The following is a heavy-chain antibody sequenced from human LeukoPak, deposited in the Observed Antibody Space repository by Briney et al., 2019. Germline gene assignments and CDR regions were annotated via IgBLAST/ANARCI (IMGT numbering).Heavy chain of an antibody. J-gene: IGHJ4*02. CDR2: IYHSGST. D-gene: IGHD3-22*01. V-gene: IGHV4-30-2*01. CDR3: ARGGGAIYYDSSGYYDY. Sequence: SQTLSLTCAVSGGSISSGGYSWSWIRQPPGKGLEWIGYIYHSGSTYYNPSLKSRVTISVDTSKNQFSLKLSSVTAADTAVYYCARGGGAIYYDSSGYYDYWGQGTLVTVSS. CDR1: GGSISSGGYS.